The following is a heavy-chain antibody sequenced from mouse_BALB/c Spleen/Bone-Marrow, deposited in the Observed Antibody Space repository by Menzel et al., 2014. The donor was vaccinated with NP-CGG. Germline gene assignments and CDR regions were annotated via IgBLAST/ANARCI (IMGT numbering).Heavy chain of an antibody. CDR2: IYPGSGNT. V-gene: IGHV1-63*01. J-gene: IGHJ2*01. CDR1: GYAFTNYW. Sequence: QVQLQQSGTELVRPGTSVKISCKASGYAFTNYWLGWVKQRPGHGLEWIGDIYPGSGNTYYNEKFKGKVTLTADKSSSTAYMQLSGLTSEDSAVYFCTRRRRSLDYWGQGTTLTVSS. CDR3: TRRRRSLDY.